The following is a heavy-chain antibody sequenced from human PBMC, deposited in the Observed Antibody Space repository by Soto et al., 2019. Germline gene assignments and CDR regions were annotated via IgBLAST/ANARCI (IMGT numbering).Heavy chain of an antibody. Sequence: GSLRLSCAASGFTFSNYAMSWVRQAPGKGLEWVSTISGSGDSTHYADSVKGRFTISRDNSKDTLYLQMNSLRAEDTAVYYCAGSIVVVIAAGFDYWGQGTLVTVSS. CDR2: ISGSGDST. V-gene: IGHV3-23*01. CDR3: AGSIVVVIAAGFDY. D-gene: IGHD2-21*01. J-gene: IGHJ4*02. CDR1: GFTFSNYA.